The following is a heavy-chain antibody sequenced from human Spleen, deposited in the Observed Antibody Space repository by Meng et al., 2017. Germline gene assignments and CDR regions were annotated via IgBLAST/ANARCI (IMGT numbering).Heavy chain of an antibody. CDR1: GGSISSGGYY. CDR2: IYYSGST. J-gene: IGHJ5*02. Sequence: QVQRLDPGPGLVKPSQTLSLTWTVSGGSISSGGYYWSWIRQRPGKGLEYIGYIYYSGSTYYNPSLKSRVTISVDTSVNQFSLKLSSVTAADTAVYYCARETSPSDQGWFDPWGQGTLVTVSS. V-gene: IGHV4-31*02. CDR3: ARETSPSDQGWFDP.